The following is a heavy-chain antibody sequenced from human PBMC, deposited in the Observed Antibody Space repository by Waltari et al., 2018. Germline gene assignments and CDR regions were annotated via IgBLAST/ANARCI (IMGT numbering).Heavy chain of an antibody. CDR3: TRQTLGYCTSAACRRLEA. D-gene: IGHD2-8*02. CDR1: GYAINSCFY. V-gene: IGHV4-38-2*01. J-gene: IGHJ5*02. CDR2: IYHDVTT. Sequence: QVQLQESGPRLVKPSETLSLTCDVSGYAINSCFYWGWFRQAPEKGLEWIATIYHDVTTVYNPSRTSRVTKTMDTTKNQISLKLKSVTAADRAVYYCTRQTLGYCTSAACRRLEAWGQGTLVTVSS.